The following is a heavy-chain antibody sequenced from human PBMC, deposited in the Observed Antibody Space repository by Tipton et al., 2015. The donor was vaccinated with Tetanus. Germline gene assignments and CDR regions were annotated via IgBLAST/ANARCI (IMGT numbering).Heavy chain of an antibody. CDR1: GASISDKKYY. Sequence: TLSLTCTVSGASISDKKYYWGWIRQPPGKGLEWIACIYFQGSTYYSPSLKSRLTIDVDTSQNLFSLRLTSVTAADTAVYYCARHLYGYWFDPWGQGALVTVSS. D-gene: IGHD5-24*01. CDR3: ARHLYGYWFDP. V-gene: IGHV4-39*02. CDR2: IYFQGST. J-gene: IGHJ5*02.